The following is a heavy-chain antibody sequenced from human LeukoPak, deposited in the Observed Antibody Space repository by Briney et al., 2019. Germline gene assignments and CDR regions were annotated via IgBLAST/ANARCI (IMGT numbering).Heavy chain of an antibody. D-gene: IGHD1-26*01. CDR1: GFTFSSYA. J-gene: IGHJ4*02. Sequence: GGSLRLSCTASGFTFSSYAMHWVRQAPGKGLEWVSLITGDGGSTYYADSVKGRFTISRDNSKNSLYLQMNSLRTEDSALYYCAKDQGDSGYWGQGTLVTVSS. CDR2: ITGDGGST. V-gene: IGHV3-43*02. CDR3: AKDQGDSGY.